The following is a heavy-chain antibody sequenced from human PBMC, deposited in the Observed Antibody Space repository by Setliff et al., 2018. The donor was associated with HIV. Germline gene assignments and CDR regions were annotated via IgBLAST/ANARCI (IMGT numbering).Heavy chain of an antibody. CDR3: VREQDSPSF. D-gene: IGHD3-22*01. V-gene: IGHV1-18*01. CDR2: ISVYNGNT. CDR1: GYKFINYG. J-gene: IGHJ1*01. Sequence: WASVKVSCKASGYKFINYGITWVRQAPGQGLEWVGWISVYNGNTKFAQKFEGRVTLTTDTSTNTAYMEMRSLISDDTATYYCVREQDSPSFWGQGTLVTVSS.